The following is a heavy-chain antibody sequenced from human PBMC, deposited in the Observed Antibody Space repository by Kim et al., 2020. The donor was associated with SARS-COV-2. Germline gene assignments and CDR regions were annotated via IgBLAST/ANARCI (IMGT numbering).Heavy chain of an antibody. J-gene: IGHJ6*04. CDR3: ANDYGGQTLGV. CDR1: GFIFSNYF. V-gene: IGHV3-11*01. D-gene: IGHD3-10*01. Sequence: GGSLRLSCEGSGFIFSNYFMAWVRQAPGKGLEWISYISAVSTTKYYADSVKGRFTISRDNAKNSVYLQMNRLRVEDTAVYYCANDYGGQTLGVWGKGTTVIVSS. CDR2: ISAVSTTK.